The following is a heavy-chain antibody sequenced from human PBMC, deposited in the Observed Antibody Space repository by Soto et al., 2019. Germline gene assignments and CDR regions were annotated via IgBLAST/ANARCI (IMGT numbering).Heavy chain of an antibody. Sequence: ETLSLTCTVSGGSISSSSYYWGWIRQPPGKGLEWIGSIYYSGSTYYNPSLKSRVTISVDTSKNQFSLKLSSVTAADTAVYYCARSTALLPRDYWGQGTLVTVSS. V-gene: IGHV4-39*01. CDR2: IYYSGST. CDR3: ARSTALLPRDY. D-gene: IGHD3-22*01. CDR1: GGSISSSSYY. J-gene: IGHJ4*02.